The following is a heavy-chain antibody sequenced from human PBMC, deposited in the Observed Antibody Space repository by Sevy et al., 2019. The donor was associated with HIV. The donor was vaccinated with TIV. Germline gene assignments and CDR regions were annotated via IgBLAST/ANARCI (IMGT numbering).Heavy chain of an antibody. CDR1: GFTFSNYW. D-gene: IGHD6-6*01. CDR2: LKQDGSQK. V-gene: IGHV3-7*01. CDR3: ARIGYSSSSFDY. J-gene: IGHJ4*02. Sequence: GGSLRLSCAASGFTFSNYWMSWVRQAPGKGLEWVANLKQDGSQKNYVDSVKGRFTISRDNAKNSLYLQINSLRAEDTAIYYCARIGYSSSSFDYWGQGTLVTVSS.